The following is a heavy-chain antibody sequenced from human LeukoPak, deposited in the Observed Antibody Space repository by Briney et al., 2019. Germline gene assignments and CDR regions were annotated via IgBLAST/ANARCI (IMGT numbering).Heavy chain of an antibody. V-gene: IGHV1-69*04. Sequence: SVKVSCTASGGTFSSYAISWVRQAPGQGLEWMGRIIPILGIANYAQKFQGRVTITADKSTSTAYMELSSLRSEDTAVYYCARADGVRGVNHYCFDYWGQGTLVTVSS. CDR1: GGTFSSYA. CDR3: ARADGVRGVNHYCFDY. CDR2: IIPILGIA. J-gene: IGHJ4*02. D-gene: IGHD3-10*01.